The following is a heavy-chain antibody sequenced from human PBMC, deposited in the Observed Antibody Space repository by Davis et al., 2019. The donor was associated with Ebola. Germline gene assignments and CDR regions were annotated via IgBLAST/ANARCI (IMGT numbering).Heavy chain of an antibody. CDR3: AKDVGNTIFGVVINDYYYYGMDV. J-gene: IGHJ6*02. CDR1: GFTFSSYA. Sequence: GESLKISCAASGFTFSSYAMSWVRQAPGKGLEWVSAISGSGGSTYYADSVKGRFTISSDNSKNTLYLQMNSLRAEDTAVYYCAKDVGNTIFGVVINDYYYYGMDVWGQGTTVTVSS. CDR2: ISGSGGST. D-gene: IGHD3-3*01. V-gene: IGHV3-23*01.